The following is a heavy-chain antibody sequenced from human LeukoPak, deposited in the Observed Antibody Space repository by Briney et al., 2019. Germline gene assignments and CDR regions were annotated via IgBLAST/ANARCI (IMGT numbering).Heavy chain of an antibody. J-gene: IGHJ3*02. Sequence: SETLSLTCTVSGGSISSYYWSWIRQPPGKGLEWIGYIYYSGSTYYNPSLKSRVTISVDTSKNQFSLKLSSVTAADTAVYYCARDKVGYSSGWSNPKGFLGDAFDIWGQGTMVTVSS. CDR3: ARDKVGYSSGWSNPKGFLGDAFDI. CDR1: GGSISSYY. CDR2: IYYSGST. V-gene: IGHV4-59*12. D-gene: IGHD6-19*01.